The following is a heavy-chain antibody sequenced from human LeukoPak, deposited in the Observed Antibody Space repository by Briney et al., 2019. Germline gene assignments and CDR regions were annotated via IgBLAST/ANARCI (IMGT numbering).Heavy chain of an antibody. J-gene: IGHJ4*02. D-gene: IGHD3-9*01. CDR3: ARQENRYHLLTGYYPGSVDC. Sequence: PSETLSLTCTVSGGSISTYYWSWIRQPPGKGLEWIGFLYYSGGTNYNPSLKSRVSMSVDTSKNQFSLRLSSVTAADTAVYYCARQENRYHLLTGYYPGSVDCWGQGTLVTVSS. V-gene: IGHV4-59*01. CDR2: LYYSGGT. CDR1: GGSISTYY.